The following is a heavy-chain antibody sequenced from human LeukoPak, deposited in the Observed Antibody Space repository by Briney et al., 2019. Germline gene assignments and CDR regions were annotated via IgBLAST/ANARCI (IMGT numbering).Heavy chain of an antibody. Sequence: SVKVSCKASGGTFSSYAISWVRQAPGQGLEWMGWINSILGIANYAQKFQGRVTITADTSTSTAYMELSMLRSDDTAVYYWASTGGSYGPEGNGMDIRGEGATVTVSS. CDR3: ASTGGSYGPEGNGMDI. CDR2: INSILGIA. J-gene: IGHJ6*04. V-gene: IGHV1-69*10. CDR1: GGTFSSYA. D-gene: IGHD5-18*01.